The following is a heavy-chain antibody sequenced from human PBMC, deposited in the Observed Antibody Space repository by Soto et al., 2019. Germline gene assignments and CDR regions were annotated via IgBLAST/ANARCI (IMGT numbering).Heavy chain of an antibody. V-gene: IGHV3-30*18. D-gene: IGHD5-12*01. CDR1: GFTFSSYG. CDR3: AKGPSGYDPEGYWYFDL. CDR2: ISYDGSNK. J-gene: IGHJ2*01. Sequence: GGSLRLSCAASGFTFSSYGMHWVRQAPGKGLEWVAVISYDGSNKYYADSVKGRFTISRDNSKNTLYLQMNSLRAEDTAVYYCAKGPSGYDPEGYWYFDLWGRGTLVTVSS.